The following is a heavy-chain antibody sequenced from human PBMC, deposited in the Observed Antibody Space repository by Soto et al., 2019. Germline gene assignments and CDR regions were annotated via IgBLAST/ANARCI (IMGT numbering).Heavy chain of an antibody. V-gene: IGHV2-5*01. Sequence: QITLKESDPTLVKPTQTLTLTCTFSGFSLSSIGEGVAWIRQPPGKGLECLAFIHWNDDERYSPSLKSRLTLHKDTSKRQVVLTMTNIDPFDTATYYCAHSLYNGRFDPWGQGTLVTVSS. CDR3: AHSLYNGRFDP. CDR1: GFSLSSIGEG. J-gene: IGHJ5*02. CDR2: IHWNDDE. D-gene: IGHD1-1*01.